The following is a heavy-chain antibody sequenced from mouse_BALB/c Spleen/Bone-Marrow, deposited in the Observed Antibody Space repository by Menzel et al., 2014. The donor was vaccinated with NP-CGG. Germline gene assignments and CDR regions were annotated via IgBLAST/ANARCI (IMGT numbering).Heavy chain of an antibody. CDR3: ARKDGGYYVMDY. Sequence: VQRVESGPGLVAPSQHLSITCTVSGFSLSRYNIHWIRQPPGKGLEWLGMIWGGGGTDHNSALKSRLRISKDNSKSQIFLKINSLQIDDTAMYYCARKDGGYYVMDYWGQGTSVTVSS. CDR2: IWGGGGT. V-gene: IGHV2-6-4*01. J-gene: IGHJ4*01. CDR1: GFSLSRYN. D-gene: IGHD2-3*01.